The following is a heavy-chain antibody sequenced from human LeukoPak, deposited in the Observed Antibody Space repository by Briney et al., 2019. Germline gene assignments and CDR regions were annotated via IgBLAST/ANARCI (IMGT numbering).Heavy chain of an antibody. V-gene: IGHV1-24*01. CDR1: GYTFTSYG. J-gene: IGHJ4*02. CDR3: ARDQEGFDY. Sequence: ASVKVSCKASGYTFTSYGISWVRQAPGQGLEWMGGFDPEDGETIYAQKFQGRVTMTEDTSTDTAYMELSSLRSEDTAVYYCARDQEGFDYWGQGTLVTVSS. CDR2: FDPEDGET.